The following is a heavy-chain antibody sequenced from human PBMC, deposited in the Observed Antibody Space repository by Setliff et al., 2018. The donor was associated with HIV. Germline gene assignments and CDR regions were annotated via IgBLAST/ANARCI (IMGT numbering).Heavy chain of an antibody. CDR3: ARDGEYQVLHYYYSGMDV. CDR2: ISANNGNT. D-gene: IGHD2-2*01. V-gene: IGHV1-18*01. Sequence: ASVKVSCKASGYTFTRYGISWVRQAPGQGLKWMGWISANNGNTKYAQRLQGRVTMTTDTSTSTAYMDLRSLRSDDTAVYFCARDGEYQVLHYYYSGMDVWGQGTTVTVSS. CDR1: GYTFTRYG. J-gene: IGHJ6*02.